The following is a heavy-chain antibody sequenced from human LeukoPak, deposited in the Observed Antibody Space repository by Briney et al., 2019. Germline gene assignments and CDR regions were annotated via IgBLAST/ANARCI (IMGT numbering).Heavy chain of an antibody. V-gene: IGHV4-34*01. J-gene: IGHJ5*02. CDR1: GGSFSGYY. CDR3: ARGLAISLVWFDP. Sequence: SETLSLTCAVYGGSFSGYYWSWIRQPPGKGLEWIGEINHSGSTNYNPSLKSRVTISVDTSKNQFSLKLSSVTAADTAVYYCARGLAISLVWFDPWGQGTLVTVSS. D-gene: IGHD3-9*01. CDR2: INHSGST.